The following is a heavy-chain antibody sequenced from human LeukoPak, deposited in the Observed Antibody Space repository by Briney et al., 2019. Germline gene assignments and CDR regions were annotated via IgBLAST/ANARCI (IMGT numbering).Heavy chain of an antibody. Sequence: SETLSLTCTVSGGSISSGGYYWSWIRQHPGKGLEWIGYIYYSGSTYYNPSLKSRVIISVDTSKNQFSLKLSSVTAADTAVYYCASYCSDGSCYNPSFDYRGQGTLVTVSS. J-gene: IGHJ4*02. CDR2: IYYSGST. D-gene: IGHD2-15*01. CDR1: GGSISSGGYY. V-gene: IGHV4-31*03. CDR3: ASYCSDGSCYNPSFDY.